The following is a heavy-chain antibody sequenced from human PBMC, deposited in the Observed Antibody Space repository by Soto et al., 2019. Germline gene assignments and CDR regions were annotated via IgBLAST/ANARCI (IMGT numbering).Heavy chain of an antibody. CDR1: GYTFTTYG. CDR3: AISQQLVLFDY. D-gene: IGHD6-13*01. Sequence: ASVKVSCKASGYTFTTYGISWVRQAPGQGLEWMGWISAYYGSTDYEQKFQGRVTMTRDTSKNQFSLKLSSVTAADTAVYYCAISQQLVLFDYWGQGTLVTVSS. CDR2: ISAYYGST. J-gene: IGHJ4*02. V-gene: IGHV1-18*01.